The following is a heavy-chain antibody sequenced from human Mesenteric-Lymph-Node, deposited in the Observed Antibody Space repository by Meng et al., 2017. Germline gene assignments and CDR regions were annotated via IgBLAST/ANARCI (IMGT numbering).Heavy chain of an antibody. CDR3: ARDPLTMTVVGLDY. CDR1: EFTFSNYA. Sequence: GESLKISCVASEFTFSNYAMHWVRQAPGRGPEWVAVIWDDGSKTDYADSVKGRFTISRDNSKNTLYLQMNSLRAEDTAVYYCARDPLTMTVVGLDYWGQGTKVTVSS. D-gene: IGHD3-3*01. J-gene: IGHJ4*02. CDR2: IWDDGSKT. V-gene: IGHV3-33*01.